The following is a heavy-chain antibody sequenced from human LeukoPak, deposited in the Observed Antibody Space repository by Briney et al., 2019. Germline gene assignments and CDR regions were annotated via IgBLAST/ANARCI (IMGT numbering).Heavy chain of an antibody. Sequence: SETLSLTCTVSGGSVSSGSYFWSWIRQPPGKGLEWIGYISYSGSTNYNPSLKSRVTISVDKSKNQFSLKLSSVTAADTAVYYCAATMVRGVHTHFDYWGQGTLVTVST. CDR1: GGSVSSGSYF. CDR3: AATMVRGVHTHFDY. CDR2: ISYSGST. J-gene: IGHJ4*02. D-gene: IGHD3-10*01. V-gene: IGHV4-61*01.